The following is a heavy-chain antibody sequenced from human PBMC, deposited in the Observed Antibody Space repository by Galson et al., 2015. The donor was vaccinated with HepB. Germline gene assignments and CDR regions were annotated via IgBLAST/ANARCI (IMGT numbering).Heavy chain of an antibody. CDR3: ARIQGEGSYYDFWSAIVGWFDP. V-gene: IGHV1-18*01. CDR1: GYTFTSYG. J-gene: IGHJ5*02. CDR2: ISAYNGNT. Sequence: SVKVSCKASGYTFTSYGISWVRQAPGQGLEWMGWISAYNGNTNYAQKLQGRVTMTTDTSTSTAYMELRSLRSDDTAVYYCARIQGEGSYYDFWSAIVGWFDPWGQGTLVTVSS. D-gene: IGHD3-3*01.